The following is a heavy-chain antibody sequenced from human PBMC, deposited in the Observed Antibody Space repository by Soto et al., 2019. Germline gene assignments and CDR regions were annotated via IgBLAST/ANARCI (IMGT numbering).Heavy chain of an antibody. CDR1: GFTFSSYA. Sequence: GGSLRLSCAAYGFTFSSYAMSWVRQAPGKGLEWVSGISGSGGTTFYADSVRGRFTISRDTSKNTLNLQMDSLRVEDTAVYYCAKETIASFGVANFDYWGQGTLVTVSS. CDR2: ISGSGGTT. CDR3: AKETIASFGVANFDY. J-gene: IGHJ4*02. D-gene: IGHD3-3*01. V-gene: IGHV3-23*01.